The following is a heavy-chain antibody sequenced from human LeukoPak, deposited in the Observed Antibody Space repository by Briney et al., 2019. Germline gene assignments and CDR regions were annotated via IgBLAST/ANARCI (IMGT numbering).Heavy chain of an antibody. CDR2: ISSSSTYI. D-gene: IGHD3-16*01. CDR3: ARGFYDYVWGELDY. Sequence: GGSLRLSCAASGFTASRNYMSWVRQAPGKGLEWVSAISSSSTYIYYADSVKGRFTISRDNAKNSLYLQMNSLRAEDTATYYCARGFYDYVWGELDYWGQGTLVTVSS. V-gene: IGHV3-21*01. J-gene: IGHJ4*02. CDR1: GFTASRNY.